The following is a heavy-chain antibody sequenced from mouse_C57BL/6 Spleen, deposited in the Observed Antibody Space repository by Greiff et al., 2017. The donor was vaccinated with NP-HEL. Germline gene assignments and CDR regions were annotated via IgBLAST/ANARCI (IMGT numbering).Heavy chain of an antibody. D-gene: IGHD2-1*01. CDR3: TTRGGNYYYYAMDY. Sequence: EVKLQESGAELVRPGASVKLSCTASGFNIKDDYMHWVKQRPEQGLEWIGWIDPENGDTEYASKFQGKATITADTSSNTAYLQLSSLTSEDTAVYYCTTRGGNYYYYAMDYWGQGTSVTVSS. CDR2: IDPENGDT. J-gene: IGHJ4*01. V-gene: IGHV14-4*01. CDR1: GFNIKDDY.